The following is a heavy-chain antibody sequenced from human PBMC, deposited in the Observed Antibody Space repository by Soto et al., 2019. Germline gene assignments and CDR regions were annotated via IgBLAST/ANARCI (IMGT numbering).Heavy chain of an antibody. CDR2: IYPGDSDT. CDR1: GYSFTNYW. J-gene: IGHJ4*02. D-gene: IGHD2-2*01. Sequence: GDSLKISCKGSGYSFTNYWIGWVRQMPGKGLEWMGIIYPGDSDTRYSPSFQGQVTISADKSISTAYLQWSSLKASDTAMYYCAILRCWSSYCSTTTPWTYYFDYWGQGTLVTVSS. CDR3: AILRCWSSYCSTTTPWTYYFDY. V-gene: IGHV5-51*01.